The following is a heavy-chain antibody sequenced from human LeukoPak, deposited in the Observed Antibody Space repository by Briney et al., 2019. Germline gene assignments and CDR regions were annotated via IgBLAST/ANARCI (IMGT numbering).Heavy chain of an antibody. CDR1: GFTFSSYA. V-gene: IGHV3-30-3*01. Sequence: PGGSLRLSCAASGFTFSSYAMHWVRQAPGKGLEWVAVISYDGSNEYYADSVKGRFTISRDNAKNSLYLQMNSLRAEGTAVYYCAREQWLVDYWGQGTLVTVSS. CDR3: AREQWLVDY. J-gene: IGHJ4*02. CDR2: ISYDGSNE. D-gene: IGHD6-19*01.